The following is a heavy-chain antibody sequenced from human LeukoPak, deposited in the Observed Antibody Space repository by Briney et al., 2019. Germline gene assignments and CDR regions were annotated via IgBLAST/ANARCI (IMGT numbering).Heavy chain of an antibody. D-gene: IGHD5-18*01. CDR3: ARDTAMAPFDY. CDR2: IIPIFGIA. V-gene: IGHV1-69*04. Sequence: GSSVKVSCKASGGTFNSYAISWVRQAPGQGLEWTGRIIPIFGIANYVQKFQGRVTITADKSTSTAYMELSSLRSEDTAVYYCARDTAMAPFDYWGQGTLVTVSS. J-gene: IGHJ4*02. CDR1: GGTFNSYA.